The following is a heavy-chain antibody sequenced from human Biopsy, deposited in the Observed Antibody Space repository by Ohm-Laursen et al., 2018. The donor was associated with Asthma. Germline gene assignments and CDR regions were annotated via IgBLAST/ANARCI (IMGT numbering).Heavy chain of an antibody. CDR2: INSVFGTT. V-gene: IGHV1-69*13. D-gene: IGHD2-2*01. CDR1: GGTFNTYV. J-gene: IGHJ4*02. Sequence: SVTVSCKSLGGTFNTYVIGWVRQAPGQWLEWIGGINSVFGTTTYPQKFQDRLTITADDSTSTVYMELSSLRSEDTAVYYCARKAGSCISRTCYSLDFWGQGTLVTVSS. CDR3: ARKAGSCISRTCYSLDF.